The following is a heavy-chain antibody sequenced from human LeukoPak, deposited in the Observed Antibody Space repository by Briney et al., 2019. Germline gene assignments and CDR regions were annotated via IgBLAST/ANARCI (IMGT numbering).Heavy chain of an antibody. D-gene: IGHD3-10*01. J-gene: IGHJ3*02. CDR1: RFIFANYA. CDR3: ASSEYGSDI. V-gene: IGHV3-23*01. CDR2: ISGSGDST. Sequence: GGSLRLSCAASRFIFANYAMGWVRQTPGKGLEWVSTISGSGDSTLYADSMKGRFTISRDNSRNTLYLQMNSLRVEDTAVYYCASSEYGSDIWGQGTMVTVSS.